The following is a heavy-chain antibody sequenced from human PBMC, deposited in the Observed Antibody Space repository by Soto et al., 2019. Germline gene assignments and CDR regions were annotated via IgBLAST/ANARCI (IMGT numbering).Heavy chain of an antibody. CDR2: IIPIFGTA. CDR3: ARDVRDCSSTSCYLDYYYGMDV. D-gene: IGHD2-2*01. CDR1: GGTFSSYA. Sequence: GASVKVSCKASGGTFSSYAISWVRQAPGQGLEWMGGIIPIFGTANYAQKFQGRVTITADESTSTAYMELSSLRSEDTAVYYCARDVRDCSSTSCYLDYYYGMDVWGQGTTVTVSS. J-gene: IGHJ6*02. V-gene: IGHV1-69*13.